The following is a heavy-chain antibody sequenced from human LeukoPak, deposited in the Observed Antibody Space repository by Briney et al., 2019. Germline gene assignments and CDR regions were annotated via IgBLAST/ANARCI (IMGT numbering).Heavy chain of an antibody. J-gene: IGHJ3*02. D-gene: IGHD3-22*01. CDR2: ISASGDRT. CDR1: AFTFSNYV. CDR3: AKAGPGTMNFDAFDI. Sequence: GGSLRLSCPASAFTFSNYVMSWVRQAPGKGLEWVSTISASGDRTYHADSVRGRFTISRDNSKNTLHLQMNSLRADDTAVYYCAKAGPGTMNFDAFDIWGQGTVVTVSS. V-gene: IGHV3-23*01.